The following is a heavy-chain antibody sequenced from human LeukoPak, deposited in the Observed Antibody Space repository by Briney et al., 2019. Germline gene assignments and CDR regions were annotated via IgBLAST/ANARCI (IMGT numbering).Heavy chain of an antibody. CDR2: IYTSGST. J-gene: IGHJ3*02. D-gene: IGHD2-2*01. CDR1: GDSISSGSYH. V-gene: IGHV4-61*02. CDR3: ARDRGDQLLLNAFDI. Sequence: SETLSLTCTVSGDSISSGSYHWNWIRQPAGKGLEWIGRIYTSGSTNYNPSLKSRVTMSVDTSKNQFSLKLSSVTAADTAVYYCARDRGDQLLLNAFDIWGQGTMVTVSS.